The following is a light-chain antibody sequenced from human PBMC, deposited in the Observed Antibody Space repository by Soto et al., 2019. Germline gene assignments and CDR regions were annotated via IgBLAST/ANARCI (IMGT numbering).Light chain of an antibody. CDR1: QSVSSN. CDR2: GAS. V-gene: IGKV3-15*01. J-gene: IGKJ2*01. CDR3: QEYNHWPPMNT. Sequence: EIVMTQSPATLSASPGERATLSCTASQSVSSNLAWYQQKPGQAPRLLIYGASTRATGIPARFSGSGSGTEFTLTFSSLESEDFAVYSCQEYNHWPPMNTFGQGAKLEIK.